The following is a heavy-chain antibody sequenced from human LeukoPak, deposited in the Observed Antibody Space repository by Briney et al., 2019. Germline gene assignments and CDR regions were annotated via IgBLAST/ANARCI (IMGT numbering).Heavy chain of an antibody. CDR2: LSGSGYNT. Sequence: SGGSLRLSCAASGFTFSSHALSWVGQAPGKGLEWVSSLSGSGYNTYYADSVRGRFTISRDNSKNTVYLQMNSLRAEDTAVYYCAKDPYGTRYFDYWGQGTLVTVSS. CDR3: AKDPYGTRYFDY. J-gene: IGHJ4*02. D-gene: IGHD2-2*01. CDR1: GFTFSSHA. V-gene: IGHV3-23*01.